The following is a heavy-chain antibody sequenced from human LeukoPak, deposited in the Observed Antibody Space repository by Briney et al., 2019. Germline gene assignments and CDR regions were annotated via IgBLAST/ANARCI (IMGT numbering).Heavy chain of an antibody. CDR3: AKDAAVAVAGNYYYGMDV. V-gene: IGHV3-9*01. J-gene: IGHJ6*02. CDR2: ISWNSGSI. D-gene: IGHD6-19*01. CDR1: GFTFDDYA. Sequence: GGSLRLSCAASGFTFDDYAMHWVRQAPGKGLEWVSGISWNSGSIGYADSVKGRFTISRDNAKNSLYLQMSSLRAEDTALYYCAKDAAVAVAGNYYYGMDVWGRGTTVTVSS.